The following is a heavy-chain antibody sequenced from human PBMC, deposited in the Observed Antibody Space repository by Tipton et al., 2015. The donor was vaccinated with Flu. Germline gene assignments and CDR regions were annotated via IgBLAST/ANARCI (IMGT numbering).Heavy chain of an antibody. CDR1: GGTFSSYA. CDR3: ASKLYYYDSSGYYYTYYFDY. Sequence: QLVQSGAEVKKPGSSVKVSCKASGGTFSSYAISWVRQAPGQGLEWMGGIIPIFGTANYAQKFQGRVTITADESTSTAYMELSSLRSEDTAVYYCASKLYYYDSSGYYYTYYFDYWGQGTLVTVSS. D-gene: IGHD3-22*01. CDR2: IIPIFGTA. J-gene: IGHJ4*02. V-gene: IGHV1-69*01.